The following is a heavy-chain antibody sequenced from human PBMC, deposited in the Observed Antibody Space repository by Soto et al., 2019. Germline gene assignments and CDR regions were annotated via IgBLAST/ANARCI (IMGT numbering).Heavy chain of an antibody. CDR1: GFTFIGYW. D-gene: IGHD3-10*01. V-gene: IGHV3-74*03. CDR3: ARDGSMVRERWFDP. J-gene: IGHJ5*02. CDR2: INNDGIDT. Sequence: EVQLVESGGGVVQPGGSLRLSCAASGFTFIGYWMHWVRQGPGKGLVWVACINNDGIDTTYADSVKGRFTISRDNTKNMVYLEMNSLRADDTAVYYCARDGSMVRERWFDPWGQGTLVTVSS.